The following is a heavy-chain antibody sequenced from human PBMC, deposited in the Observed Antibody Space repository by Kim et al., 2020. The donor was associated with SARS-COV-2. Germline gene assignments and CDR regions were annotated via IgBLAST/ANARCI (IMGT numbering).Heavy chain of an antibody. CDR3: AKEVAYGGNPRVFGAFDI. V-gene: IGHV3-30*18. J-gene: IGHJ3*02. D-gene: IGHD4-17*01. CDR1: GFTFSSYG. CDR2: ISCDGSNK. Sequence: GGSLRLSCAASGFTFSSYGMHWVRQAPGKGLEWVAVISCDGSNKYYADSVKGRFTISRDNSKNTLYLQMNSLRAEDTAVYYCAKEVAYGGNPRVFGAFDIWGEGRMVTVSS.